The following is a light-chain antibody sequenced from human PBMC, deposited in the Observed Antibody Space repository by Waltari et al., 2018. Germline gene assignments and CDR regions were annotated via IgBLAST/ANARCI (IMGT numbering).Light chain of an antibody. J-gene: IGLJ3*02. CDR2: GNT. V-gene: IGLV1-40*01. Sequence: QSVLTQPPSVSGAPGQRVTISCTWSSSNIGAGYDVHWYQDLPGTAPKLRIYGNTSRPSGVPDRFPGSKSGTAASLAITGLQAEDEADYYCLSYDSSVSGWVFGGGTKLTVL. CDR1: SSNIGAGYD. CDR3: LSYDSSVSGWV.